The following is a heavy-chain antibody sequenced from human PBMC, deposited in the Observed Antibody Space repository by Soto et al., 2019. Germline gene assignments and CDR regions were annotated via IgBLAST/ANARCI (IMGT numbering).Heavy chain of an antibody. CDR3: ARSGVWEPRDY. CDR1: GYTFTSYG. D-gene: IGHD1-26*01. V-gene: IGHV1-18*01. Sequence: QVQLVQSGAEVKKPGASVKVSCKASGYTFTSYGISWVRQAPGQGLEWMGWISAYNGKTNSAQKLQGRVIMSTDTSTSTAQMERRSMRSHDTAVCYWARSGVWEPRDYLRQGTRVTVSS. J-gene: IGHJ4*02. CDR2: ISAYNGKT.